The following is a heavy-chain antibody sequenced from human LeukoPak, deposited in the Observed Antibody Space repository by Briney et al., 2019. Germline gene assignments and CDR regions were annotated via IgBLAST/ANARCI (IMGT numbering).Heavy chain of an antibody. Sequence: SVKVSCKASGGTFSRYAISWVRRAPGQELEWMGGIIPIFGTAKYAQKFQGRVTLTTDESTSTAYMELSSLRSEDTAVYYCVFDSSGYLSRSLPPYFDSWGQGTLVTVSS. CDR1: GGTFSRYA. CDR3: VFDSSGYLSRSLPPYFDS. D-gene: IGHD3-22*01. CDR2: IIPIFGTA. J-gene: IGHJ4*02. V-gene: IGHV1-69*05.